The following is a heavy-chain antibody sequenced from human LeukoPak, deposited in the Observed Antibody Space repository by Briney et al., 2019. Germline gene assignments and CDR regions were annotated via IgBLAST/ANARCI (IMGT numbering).Heavy chain of an antibody. CDR1: GFTFSRYW. CDR3: RCSGQRNSGWYVDL. D-gene: IGHD2-15*01. J-gene: IGHJ2*01. CDR2: TKQDGSEK. V-gene: IGHV3-7*02. Sequence: PGGSLRLSRAASGFTFSRYWMSWVRQAPGKGLEWVANTKQDGSEKYYVDSVKGRFTISRDNAKNSLYLQMNSLRAEDTAVYYCRCSGQRNSGWYVDLWGRGTLVTVSS.